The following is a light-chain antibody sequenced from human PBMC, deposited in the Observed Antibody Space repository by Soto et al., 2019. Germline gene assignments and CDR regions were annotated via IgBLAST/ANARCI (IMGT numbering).Light chain of an antibody. CDR1: QSVDSTF. V-gene: IGKV3-20*01. J-gene: IGKJ1*01. CDR3: HHYWRSGT. Sequence: EIVLTQSPGSLSLSPGERATLSCRASQSVDSTFFAWYQKKPGQAPRLLIYGASNRTTGVPDRVSGRGSGTDFTITITRLETEVWAVDDGHHYWRSGTFGQGAKVVI. CDR2: GAS.